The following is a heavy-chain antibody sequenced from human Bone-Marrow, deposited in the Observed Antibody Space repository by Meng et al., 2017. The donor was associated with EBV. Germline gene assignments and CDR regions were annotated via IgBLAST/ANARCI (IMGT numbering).Heavy chain of an antibody. CDR1: GCSISSSNW. J-gene: IGHJ4*02. V-gene: IGHV4-4*02. D-gene: IGHD1-1*01. CDR2: IYHSGST. CDR3: LLQVQDDDY. Sequence: QVPLRGSSPGLVKPAATLSLTCAVSGCSISSSNWWSWVRQPPGKGLEWIGEIYHSGSTNYNPSLKSRVTISVDKSKNQFSLKLSSVTAADTAVYYCLLQVQDDDYWGQGTLVTVSS.